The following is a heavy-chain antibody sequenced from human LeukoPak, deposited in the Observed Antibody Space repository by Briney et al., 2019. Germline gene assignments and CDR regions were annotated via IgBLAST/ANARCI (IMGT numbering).Heavy chain of an antibody. CDR1: GYSFTSYW. Sequence: GASLKISCTGSGYSFTSYWICWVRQMPGKGLEWMAIIYPGDSATRNSASFQGQVTISADKSISTAYLQWSSLKASDTAMYYCAGQVDADYYGSGSYYRPLPFDYWGQGTLVTVSS. D-gene: IGHD3-10*01. V-gene: IGHV5-51*01. CDR3: AGQVDADYYGSGSYYRPLPFDY. CDR2: IYPGDSAT. J-gene: IGHJ4*02.